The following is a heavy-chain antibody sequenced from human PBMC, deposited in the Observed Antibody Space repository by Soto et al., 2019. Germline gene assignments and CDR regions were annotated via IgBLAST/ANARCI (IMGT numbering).Heavy chain of an antibody. Sequence: ESGGGLVKPGGSLRLSCAASGFTFSDYYMSWIRQAPGKGLEWISYISSSGSYTSYADSVRGRFTISRDNAKNSMYLQMNSLRAEDTAFYYCARAVPIVTATRGSYYFDYWGQGTLVTVSS. CDR3: ARAVPIVTATRGSYYFDY. CDR2: ISSSGSYT. D-gene: IGHD5-12*01. J-gene: IGHJ4*02. V-gene: IGHV3-11*06. CDR1: GFTFSDYY.